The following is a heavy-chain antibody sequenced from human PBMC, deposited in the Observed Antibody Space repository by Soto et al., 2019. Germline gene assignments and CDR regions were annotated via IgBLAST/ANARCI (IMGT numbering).Heavy chain of an antibody. CDR2: ISSSSSYI. D-gene: IGHD3-22*01. CDR1: GVTFSTYA. Sequence: GVSLRLSCAACGVTFSTYAMSWVRQAPGMGLEWVSAISSSSSYIYYADSVKGRFTISRDNAKNSLYLQMNSLRAEDTAVYYCATSDSSGYNDAFDIWGQGTMVTVSS. V-gene: IGHV3-21*01. CDR3: ATSDSSGYNDAFDI. J-gene: IGHJ3*02.